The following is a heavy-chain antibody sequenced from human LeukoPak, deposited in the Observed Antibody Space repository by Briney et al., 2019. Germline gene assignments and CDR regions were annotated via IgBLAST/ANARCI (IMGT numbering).Heavy chain of an antibody. CDR3: AKVGSSWHYYFDY. CDR2: ISGSGGST. CDR1: GFTFNSYS. V-gene: IGHV3-23*01. J-gene: IGHJ4*02. D-gene: IGHD6-13*01. Sequence: GGSLRLSCAASGFTFNSYSMNWVRQAPGKGLEWVSAISGSGGSTYYADSVKGRFTISRDNSKNTLYLQMNSLRAEDTAVYYCAKVGSSWHYYFDYWGQGTLVTVSS.